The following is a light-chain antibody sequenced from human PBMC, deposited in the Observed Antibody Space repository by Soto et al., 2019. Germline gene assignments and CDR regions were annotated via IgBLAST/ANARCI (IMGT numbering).Light chain of an antibody. Sequence: QPVLTQPPSASGTPGQRVSVSCSGSSSNIGNNYVFWYQHLPGTAPKLLIYRNDQRPSGVSARFSGSKSGTSASLAISGLRSEDEADYYCAAWDDSLSGSDVFGPGTKLTVL. J-gene: IGLJ1*01. CDR2: RND. CDR1: SSNIGNNY. V-gene: IGLV1-47*01. CDR3: AAWDDSLSGSDV.